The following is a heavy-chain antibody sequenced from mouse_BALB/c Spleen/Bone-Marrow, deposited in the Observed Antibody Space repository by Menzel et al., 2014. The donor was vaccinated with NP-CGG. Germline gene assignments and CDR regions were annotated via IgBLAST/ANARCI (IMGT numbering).Heavy chain of an antibody. CDR3: ARGGNYAWFAY. CDR2: ISSGSSTI. V-gene: IGHV5-17*02. J-gene: IGHJ3*01. D-gene: IGHD2-1*01. Sequence: EVNVVESGGGLVQPGGSRKLSCAASGFTFSSFGMHWVRQAPEKGLEWVAYISSGSSTIYYADTVKGRFTISRDNPKKALFLQMTSLRSEDTAMYYCARGGNYAWFAYWGQGTLVTVSA. CDR1: GFTFSSFG.